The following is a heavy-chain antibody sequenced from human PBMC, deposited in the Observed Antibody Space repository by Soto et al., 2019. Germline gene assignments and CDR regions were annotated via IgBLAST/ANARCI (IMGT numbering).Heavy chain of an antibody. CDR3: AKDAVSTIFGVVITLFDY. V-gene: IGHV3-23*01. D-gene: IGHD3-3*01. Sequence: GSLRLSCAASGFTCSSYAMSWVRQAPGKGLEWVSAISGSGGSTYYADSVKGRFTISRDNSKNALYLQMNSLRAEDTAVYYCAKDAVSTIFGVVITLFDYWGQGTLVTVS. CDR2: ISGSGGST. CDR1: GFTCSSYA. J-gene: IGHJ4*02.